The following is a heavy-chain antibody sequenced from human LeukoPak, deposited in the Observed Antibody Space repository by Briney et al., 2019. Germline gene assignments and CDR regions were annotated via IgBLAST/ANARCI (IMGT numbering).Heavy chain of an antibody. J-gene: IGHJ2*01. CDR1: GGSISSSSYY. CDR2: IYYSGST. CDR3: VRGVAGIARHWYFDL. Sequence: SETLSLTCTVSGGSISSSSYYWGWIRQPPGKGLEWIGSIYYSGSTYYNPSLKSRVTISIDTSKNQFSLRLSSVTAADTAVYYCVRGVAGIARHWYFDLWGRGTLVTVSS. D-gene: IGHD6-19*01. V-gene: IGHV4-39*07.